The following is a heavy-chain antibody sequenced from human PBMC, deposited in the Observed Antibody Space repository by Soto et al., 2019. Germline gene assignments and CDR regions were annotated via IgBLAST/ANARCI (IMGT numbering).Heavy chain of an antibody. CDR2: IYYSGST. Sequence: PSETLSLTCTVSGGSISSSSYYWGWIRQPPGKGLEWIGSIYYSGSTYYNPSLKSRVTISVDTSKNQFSLKLSSVTAADTAVYYCATQGRTVESGAPNWFAPWGQGTLVTVSS. D-gene: IGHD3-3*01. V-gene: IGHV4-39*01. CDR3: ATQGRTVESGAPNWFAP. CDR1: GGSISSSSYY. J-gene: IGHJ5*02.